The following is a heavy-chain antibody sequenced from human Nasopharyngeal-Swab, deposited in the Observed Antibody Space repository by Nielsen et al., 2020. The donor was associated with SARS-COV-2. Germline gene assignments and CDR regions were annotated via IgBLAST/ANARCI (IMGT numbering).Heavy chain of an antibody. D-gene: IGHD2-2*01. CDR3: ARNPDIVVVPAPLSYYGMDV. V-gene: IGHV3-74*01. J-gene: IGHJ6*02. CDR1: GITFSRYW. Sequence: GESLKTSCAASGITFSRYWMHGVRQAPGKGLVWVSRITSDGNSTSYADSVKGRFTISRDNAKNTLYLQMNSLRAEDTAVYYFARNPDIVVVPAPLSYYGMDVWGQGTTVTVSS. CDR2: ITSDGNST.